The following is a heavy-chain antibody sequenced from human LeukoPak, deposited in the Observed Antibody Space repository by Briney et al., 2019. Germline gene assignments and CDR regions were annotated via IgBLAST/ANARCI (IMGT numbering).Heavy chain of an antibody. CDR3: AKDRGYGIYYYYGMDV. V-gene: IGHV3-7*03. Sequence: GGSLRLSCAASGFTSSSYWMSWVRQAPGKGLEWVANINQDGSKKYSVDSVKGRFTVSRDHAKNSLYLQMNSLRAEDTALYYCAKDRGYGIYYYYGMDVWGQGTTVTVSS. CDR1: GFTSSSYW. CDR2: INQDGSKK. J-gene: IGHJ6*02. D-gene: IGHD5-12*01.